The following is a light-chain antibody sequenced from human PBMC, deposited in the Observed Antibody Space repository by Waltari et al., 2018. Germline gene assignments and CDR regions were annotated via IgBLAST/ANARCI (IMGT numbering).Light chain of an antibody. CDR3: SSYTTSRTYV. Sequence: QSALTQPASVSGSPGQSIAISCTGSRPAVGGHYHFSWYQQYPGKAPRLVIFDVNNRPSGISNRFSGSQSGNTASLTISGLQAEDEADYYCSSYTTSRTYVFGSGTKVTVL. CDR1: RPAVGGHYH. J-gene: IGLJ1*01. V-gene: IGLV2-14*01. CDR2: DVN.